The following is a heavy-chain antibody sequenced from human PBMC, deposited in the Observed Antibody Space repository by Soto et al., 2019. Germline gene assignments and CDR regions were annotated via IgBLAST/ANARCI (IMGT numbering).Heavy chain of an antibody. CDR1: SDSISSYY. V-gene: IGHV4-59*08. J-gene: IGHJ4*02. CDR2: TDYSGNT. D-gene: IGHD2-15*01. Sequence: QVQLQESGPGLVRPSETLSLTCTVSSDSISSYYWIWIRQSPGKGLEWIGYTDYSGNTNYNPSLKSRVTVSGDTSKNQFSLRLSPVTAADTAVYYCARAMGDTLYSLDYWGQGPLVTVSS. CDR3: ARAMGDTLYSLDY.